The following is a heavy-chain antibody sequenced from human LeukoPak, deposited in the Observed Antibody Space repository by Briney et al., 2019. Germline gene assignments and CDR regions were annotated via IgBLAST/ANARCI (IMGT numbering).Heavy chain of an antibody. J-gene: IGHJ4*02. CDR3: ARMGYCSGGSCYSFDY. CDR1: GVSISRYL. Sequence: KASQTLSLTRSLSGVSISRYLWSWMRQPPAKERAYSGCIYYSGSSNHNTSLKSRVTMSVDTSKNQFSLKLSSVTAADTAVYYCARMGYCSGGSCYSFDYWGQGTLVTVSS. V-gene: IGHV4-59*08. D-gene: IGHD2-15*01. CDR2: IYYSGSS.